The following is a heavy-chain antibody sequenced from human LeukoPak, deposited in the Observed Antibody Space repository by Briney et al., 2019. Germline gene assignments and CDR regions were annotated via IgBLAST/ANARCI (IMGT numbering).Heavy chain of an antibody. CDR1: GFAFSDFS. CDR3: ARDDNWGFDY. Sequence: GGSLRLSCAASGFAFSDFSMKWVRQAPGKGLEWVANTRGSGSGIVSAKYYAVSVKGRFTISRDDAKNSIYLQMNSLRAEDTAFYYCARDDNWGFDYWGQGALVTVSS. V-gene: IGHV3-21*05. D-gene: IGHD7-27*01. J-gene: IGHJ4*02. CDR2: TRGSGSGIVSAK.